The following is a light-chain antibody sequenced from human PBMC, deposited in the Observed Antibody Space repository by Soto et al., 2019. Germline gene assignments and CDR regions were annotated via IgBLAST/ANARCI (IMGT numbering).Light chain of an antibody. J-gene: IGKJ1*01. CDR1: ESVSSK. V-gene: IGKV3-15*01. CDR3: QQYNNWPPWT. Sequence: EIVMTQSPATLSVSPGERATLSCRASESVSSKLAWYQQKPGQAPRLLIYGASTRATGIPARFSGSGSGTEFTLTISGLQSEHFAVYYCQQYNNWPPWTFGQGTKVEIK. CDR2: GAS.